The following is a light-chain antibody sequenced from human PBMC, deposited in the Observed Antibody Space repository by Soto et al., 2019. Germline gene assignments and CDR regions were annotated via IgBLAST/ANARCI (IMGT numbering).Light chain of an antibody. CDR2: DVT. Sequence: QSALTQPASVSGSPGQSIAISCTGSSSDVGGYNYVSWYQHHPGKAPKLMIYDVTNRPSGVSDRFSGSKSGNTASLTISGLQAEDEADYYCSSYTSSVNHVFGPGTTLTVL. CDR3: SSYTSSVNHV. V-gene: IGLV2-14*03. CDR1: SSDVGGYNY. J-gene: IGLJ1*01.